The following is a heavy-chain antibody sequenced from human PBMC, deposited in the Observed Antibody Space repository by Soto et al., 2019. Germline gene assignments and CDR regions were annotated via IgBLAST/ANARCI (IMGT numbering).Heavy chain of an antibody. Sequence: GGSLRLSCAPSGFSFSSYGIHWARQAPGKGLEWVAVIWYDGSNKVYADSVKGRFTISRDNSKNTLYLQMNSLRAEDTAVYYCARDLAGDYGALDTWGQGTMLTVSS. CDR2: IWYDGSNK. CDR1: GFSFSSYG. D-gene: IGHD3-10*01. CDR3: ARDLAGDYGALDT. J-gene: IGHJ3*02. V-gene: IGHV3-33*01.